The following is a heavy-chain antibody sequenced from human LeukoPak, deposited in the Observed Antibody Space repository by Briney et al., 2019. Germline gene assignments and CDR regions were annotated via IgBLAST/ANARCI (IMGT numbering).Heavy chain of an antibody. D-gene: IGHD1-26*01. J-gene: IGHJ4*02. V-gene: IGHV4-4*07. Sequence: PSETLSLTCTVSGGSISSYYWTWIRQPAGKGLEWIGRFYSTGSTNYNPSLKSRVTMSVDTSKNQFSLKLSSVTAADTAVYYCARDRYSGSLDYWGQGTLVTVSS. CDR2: FYSTGST. CDR3: ARDRYSGSLDY. CDR1: GGSISSYY.